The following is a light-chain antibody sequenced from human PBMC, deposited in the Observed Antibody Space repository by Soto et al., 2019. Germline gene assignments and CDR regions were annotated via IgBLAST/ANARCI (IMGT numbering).Light chain of an antibody. Sequence: QSVLTQPASVSGSPGQSITISCTGTSSDVGGYNYVSWYQQHPGQAPKLIIYEVTNRPSGISNRFSGSKSGNTASLTISGLQTEDEADYYCISFTSRHIYVFGTGTQLTVL. V-gene: IGLV2-14*01. J-gene: IGLJ1*01. CDR2: EVT. CDR1: SSDVGGYNY. CDR3: ISFTSRHIYV.